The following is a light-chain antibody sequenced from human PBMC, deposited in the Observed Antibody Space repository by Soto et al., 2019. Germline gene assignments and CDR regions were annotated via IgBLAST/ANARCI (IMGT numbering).Light chain of an antibody. CDR3: QQYSSFTWT. CDR2: DAS. J-gene: IGKJ1*01. Sequence: DIQMTQSPSTLSASLGDRVTITCRASQAINIWLAWYQQKPGKAPNLMIYDASSLDSGVPSRFSGSGSGTEFTLTISSLQPDDFATYYCQQYSSFTWTFGQGTKLDIK. CDR1: QAINIW. V-gene: IGKV1-5*01.